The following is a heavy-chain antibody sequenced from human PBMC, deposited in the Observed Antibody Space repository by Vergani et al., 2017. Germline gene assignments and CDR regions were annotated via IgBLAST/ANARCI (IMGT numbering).Heavy chain of an antibody. CDR2: INTNTGNP. D-gene: IGHD3-3*01. Sequence: QVQLVQSGSELKKPGASVKVSCKASGYTFTSYAMNWVRQAPGQGLEWMGWINTNTGNPTYAQGFTGRVVFSLDTSVSTAYLQISSLKAEDTAVYYCARGPSTYYDFWSGYTGYNWFDPWGQGTLVTVSS. CDR3: ARGPSTYYDFWSGYTGYNWFDP. CDR1: GYTFTSYA. V-gene: IGHV7-4-1*02. J-gene: IGHJ5*02.